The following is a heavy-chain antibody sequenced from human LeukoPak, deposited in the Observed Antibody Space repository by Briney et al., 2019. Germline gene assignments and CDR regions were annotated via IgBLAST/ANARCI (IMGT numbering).Heavy chain of an antibody. Sequence: ASVNVSCKASGYTFTSYYMHWVRQPPGQGLEWMGRIYASGGSTNYAQKFQGRVRMTRDASTTTVYMELSSLRSEDTAVYYCARDGSSSVDYYFDYWGQGTLVTVSS. CDR3: ARDGSSSVDYYFDY. CDR1: GYTFTSYY. J-gene: IGHJ4*02. D-gene: IGHD6-6*01. V-gene: IGHV1-46*01. CDR2: IYASGGST.